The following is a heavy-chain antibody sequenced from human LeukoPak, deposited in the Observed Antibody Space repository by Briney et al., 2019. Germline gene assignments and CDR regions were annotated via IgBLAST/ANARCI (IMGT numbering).Heavy chain of an antibody. CDR3: AKEGKQWLVQNLDY. CDR2: ISGSGST. V-gene: IGHV3-23*01. D-gene: IGHD6-19*01. J-gene: IGHJ4*02. Sequence: GGSLRLSCAASGFIFSTYSMNWVRQAPGKGLEWVSAISGSGSTYYADSVKGRFTISRDNSKNTLYLQMNSLRAEDTAVYYCAKEGKQWLVQNLDYWGQGTLVTVSS. CDR1: GFIFSTYS.